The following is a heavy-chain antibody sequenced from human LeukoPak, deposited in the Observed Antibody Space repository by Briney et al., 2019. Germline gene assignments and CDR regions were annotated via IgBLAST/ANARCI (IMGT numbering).Heavy chain of an antibody. D-gene: IGHD3-3*01. V-gene: IGHV3-23*01. CDR2: ISGSGGST. CDR3: AKDDDYDFWSGYYTFDY. J-gene: IGHJ4*02. Sequence: GGSLRLSCAASRFTFSSYAMSWVRQAPGKGLEWVSAISGSGGSTYYADSVKGRFTISRDNSKNTLYLQMNSLRAEDTAVYYCAKDDDYDFWSGYYTFDYWGQGTLVTVSS. CDR1: RFTFSSYA.